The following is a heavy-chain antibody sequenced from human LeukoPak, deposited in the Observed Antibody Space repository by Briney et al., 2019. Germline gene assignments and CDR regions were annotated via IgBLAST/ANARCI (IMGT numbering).Heavy chain of an antibody. V-gene: IGHV1-69*13. Sequence: SVKVSCKASGGTFSSYAISWVRQAPGQGLEWMGGIIPIFGTANYVQKFQGRVTITADESTSTAYMELSSLRSEDTAVYYCARRRGYCSSTSCPPRPYYYYYGMDVWGQGTTVTVSS. CDR1: GGTFSSYA. D-gene: IGHD2-2*01. CDR3: ARRRGYCSSTSCPPRPYYYYYGMDV. CDR2: IIPIFGTA. J-gene: IGHJ6*02.